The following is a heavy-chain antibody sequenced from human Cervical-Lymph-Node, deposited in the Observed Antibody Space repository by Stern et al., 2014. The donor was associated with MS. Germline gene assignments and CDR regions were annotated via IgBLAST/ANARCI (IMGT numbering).Heavy chain of an antibody. Sequence: EVQLVESGAELIRPGEALKISCKGSGFKFSIYWIAWVRQMPGKRLEWMGIIYPGESETRYSPSLQGQVHMSDDKSTSTAYLQWSSLNASDTAMYFCARQTTAWASDVWGQGTLVTVSS. J-gene: IGHJ4*02. CDR2: IYPGESET. D-gene: IGHD1-14*01. V-gene: IGHV5-51*01. CDR1: GFKFSIYW. CDR3: ARQTTAWASDV.